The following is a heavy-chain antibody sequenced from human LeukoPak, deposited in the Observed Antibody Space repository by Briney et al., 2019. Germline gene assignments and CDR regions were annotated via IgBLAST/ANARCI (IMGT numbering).Heavy chain of an antibody. Sequence: GASVKVSCKASGVTFSSYAISWVRQAPGQGLEWMGGIIPIFGTANYAQKFQGRVTITTDESTSTAYMELSSLRSEDTAVYYCAREERATMVRGVIPMDPYYYGMDVWGQGTTVTVSS. CDR3: AREERATMVRGVIPMDPYYYGMDV. CDR2: IIPIFGTA. V-gene: IGHV1-69*05. D-gene: IGHD3-10*01. J-gene: IGHJ6*02. CDR1: GVTFSSYA.